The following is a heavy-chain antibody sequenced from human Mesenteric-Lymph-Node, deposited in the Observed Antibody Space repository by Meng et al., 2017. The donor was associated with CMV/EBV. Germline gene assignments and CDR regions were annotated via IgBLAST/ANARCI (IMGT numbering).Heavy chain of an antibody. V-gene: IGHV7-4-1*02. CDR2: INTNTGNP. D-gene: IGHD2-2*01. Sequence: MNWVRQDPGQGLEWMGWINTNTGNPTYAQGFTGRFVFSLDTSVSTAYLQISSLKAEDTAVYYCARSILQPYCSSTSCYHHAEYFQHWGQGTLVTVSS. CDR3: ARSILQPYCSSTSCYHHAEYFQH. J-gene: IGHJ1*01.